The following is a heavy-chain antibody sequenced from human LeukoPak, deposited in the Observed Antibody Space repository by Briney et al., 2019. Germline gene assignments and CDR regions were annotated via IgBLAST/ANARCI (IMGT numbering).Heavy chain of an antibody. CDR2: ISSSSSYI. J-gene: IGHJ4*02. Sequence: PGGSLTLSCAASGFTFSSYSMNWVRQAPGKGLEWISSISSSSSYIYYAYSVKGRLTISKANAKNTLDTQMNSLRAADTAVYYCARGIGGTAMVKDCWGQGTLVTVSS. V-gene: IGHV3-21*01. CDR3: ARGIGGTAMVKDC. CDR1: GFTFSSYS. D-gene: IGHD5-18*01.